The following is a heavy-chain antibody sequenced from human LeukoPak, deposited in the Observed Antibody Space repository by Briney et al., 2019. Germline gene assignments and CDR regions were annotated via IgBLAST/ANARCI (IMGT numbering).Heavy chain of an antibody. CDR3: AGVIRESDGYNSKTLDAFDI. D-gene: IGHD5-24*01. CDR1: GFTFSSYA. J-gene: IGHJ3*02. Sequence: PGGSLRLSCAASGFTFSSYAMHWVRQAPGKGLEWVAVISYDGSNKYYADSVKGRFTISRDNSKNTLYLQMNSLRAEDTAVYYCAGVIRESDGYNSKTLDAFDIWGQGTMVTVSS. V-gene: IGHV3-30-3*01. CDR2: ISYDGSNK.